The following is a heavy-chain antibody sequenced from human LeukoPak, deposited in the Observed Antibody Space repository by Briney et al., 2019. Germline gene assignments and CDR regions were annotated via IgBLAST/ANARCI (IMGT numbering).Heavy chain of an antibody. D-gene: IGHD2-8*02. J-gene: IGHJ1*01. V-gene: IGHV4-59*03. Sequence: PSYTLYLSCTVSRACMSSFFWSWIRQPPGKGLEWIGHIHYSGTTKYNPSLTRRITLSMDTSKSQVSLRLTSVTAADTAMYYCAASGNSWWEGFFHDWGQGTLVSVSS. CDR1: RACMSSFF. CDR3: AASGNSWWEGFFHD. CDR2: IHYSGTT.